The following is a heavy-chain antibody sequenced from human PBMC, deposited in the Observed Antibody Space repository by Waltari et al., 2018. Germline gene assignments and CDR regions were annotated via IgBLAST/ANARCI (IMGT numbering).Heavy chain of an antibody. CDR2: IIPIFGTA. V-gene: IGHV1-69*13. D-gene: IGHD3-3*01. CDR1: GGTFSSYA. Sequence: QVQLVQSGAEVKKPGSSVKVSCKASGGTFSSYAISWVRQAPGQGLEWMGRIIPIFGTANYAQKFQGRVTITADKSTSTAYMELSSLRSEDTAVYYCARDDNEFWSGYSSFGYWGQGTLVTVSS. CDR3: ARDDNEFWSGYSSFGY. J-gene: IGHJ4*02.